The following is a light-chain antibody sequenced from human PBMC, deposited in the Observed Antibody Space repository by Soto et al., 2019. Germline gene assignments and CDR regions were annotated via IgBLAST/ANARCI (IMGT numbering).Light chain of an antibody. Sequence: QSRFTPYFYPASRATLSCISSQSVSSIYLAWYQQKPGQAPRLLIYGASTRATGIPARFSGSGSGTEFTLTIYGLQSEDCAVYYSQQYENLPRRFGDGSMVAIK. J-gene: IGKJ1*01. V-gene: IGKV3-15*01. CDR2: GAS. CDR1: QSVSSIY. CDR3: QQYENLPRR.